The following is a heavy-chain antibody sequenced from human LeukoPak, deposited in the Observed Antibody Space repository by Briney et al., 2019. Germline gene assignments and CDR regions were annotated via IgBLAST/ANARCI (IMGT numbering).Heavy chain of an antibody. CDR3: AKFSWSGLDY. Sequence: GGSLRLSCAASGFSFSSLWMSWVRQAPGKGLEWVAKINQDGSERYYVGSVKGRFTISRDNPKNSLFLVMNNLSAEDTAVYYCAKFSWSGLDYWGQGILVTVSS. CDR2: INQDGSER. CDR1: GFSFSSLW. J-gene: IGHJ4*02. V-gene: IGHV3-7*01.